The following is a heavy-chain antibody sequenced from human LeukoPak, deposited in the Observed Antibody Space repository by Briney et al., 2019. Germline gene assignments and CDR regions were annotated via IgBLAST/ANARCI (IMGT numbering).Heavy chain of an antibody. Sequence: PGGSLRLSCAASGFTFSGSAMHWVRQASGKGLEWVGRIRSKANSYATAHAASVKGRFTISRDDSKNTAYLQMNSLKTEDTAVYYCTTRGMTTVTARDYWGQGTLVTVSS. D-gene: IGHD4-17*01. CDR2: IRSKANSYAT. CDR1: GFTFSGSA. J-gene: IGHJ4*02. CDR3: TTRGMTTVTARDY. V-gene: IGHV3-73*01.